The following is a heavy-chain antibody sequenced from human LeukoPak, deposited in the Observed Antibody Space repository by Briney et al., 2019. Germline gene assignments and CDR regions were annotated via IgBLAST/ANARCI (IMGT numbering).Heavy chain of an antibody. J-gene: IGHJ3*02. Sequence: GASVKVSCKASGYTFTSYAMHWVRQAPGQRLEWMGWINAGNGNTKYSQKFQGRVTITRDTSASTAYMELRNLRSDDTVIYYCARPSYCSTTSCYPEAAFDIWGQGTMVTVSS. V-gene: IGHV1-3*01. CDR3: ARPSYCSTTSCYPEAAFDI. D-gene: IGHD2-2*01. CDR2: INAGNGNT. CDR1: GYTFTSYA.